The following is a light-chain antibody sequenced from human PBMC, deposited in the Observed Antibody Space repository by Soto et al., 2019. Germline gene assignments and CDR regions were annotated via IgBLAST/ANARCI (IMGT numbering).Light chain of an antibody. CDR3: QQYCSSPRT. CDR2: GAS. Sequence: SAWTQPRPPGERDTLSFGVSIGVRANYLAWYQQKPGQAPTLLIYGASIRAAGIPDRFSGSGSGTDFTLTIRRLEPDDFAVYYCQQYCSSPRTFGQGTKVDI. CDR1: IGVRANY. J-gene: IGKJ1*01. V-gene: IGKV3-20*01.